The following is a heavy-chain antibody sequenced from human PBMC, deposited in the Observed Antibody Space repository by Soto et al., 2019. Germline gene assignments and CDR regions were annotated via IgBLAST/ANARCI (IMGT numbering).Heavy chain of an antibody. CDR3: ARVFGFGGMDV. D-gene: IGHD3-10*01. J-gene: IGHJ6*02. Sequence: TCTVSGGSISSGGYYWSWIRQHPGKGLEWIGYIYYSGSTYYNPSLKSRVTISVDTSKNQFSLKLSSVTAADTAVYYCARVFGFGGMDVWGQGTTVTVSS. CDR1: GGSISSGGYY. CDR2: IYYSGST. V-gene: IGHV4-31*03.